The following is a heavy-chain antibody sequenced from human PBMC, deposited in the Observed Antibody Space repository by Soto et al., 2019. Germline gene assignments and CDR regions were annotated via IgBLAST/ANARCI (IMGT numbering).Heavy chain of an antibody. V-gene: IGHV3-66*01. Sequence: GGSLRLSCAASGFTVSNNYMTWVRQAPGKGLEWVSVIYSGGSTYYADSVKGRFTISRDISKNTLYLQMNSLRAEDTAVYYCARDQSYGSGSETLDYWGQGILVTVSS. CDR1: GFTVSNNY. J-gene: IGHJ4*02. CDR2: IYSGGST. D-gene: IGHD3-10*01. CDR3: ARDQSYGSGSETLDY.